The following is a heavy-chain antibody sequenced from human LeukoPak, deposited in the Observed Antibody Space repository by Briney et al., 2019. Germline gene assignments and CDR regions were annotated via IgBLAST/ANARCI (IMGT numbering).Heavy chain of an antibody. D-gene: IGHD1-26*01. J-gene: IGHJ4*02. Sequence: GGSLRLSCAASGFTFSTCGMSWVRQAPGKGLEWVSVITRGGGSTYNADSVKGRFTISRDNSRNTLYLQMNSLRAEDTAVYYCAKHRSGNYAFDYWGQGTLVTVSS. CDR2: ITRGGGST. V-gene: IGHV3-23*01. CDR1: GFTFSTCG. CDR3: AKHRSGNYAFDY.